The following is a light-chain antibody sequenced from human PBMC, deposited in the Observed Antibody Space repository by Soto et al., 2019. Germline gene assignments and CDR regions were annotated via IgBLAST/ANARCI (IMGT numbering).Light chain of an antibody. CDR1: SSDVGGYDY. V-gene: IGLV2-8*01. J-gene: IGLJ1*01. CDR3: SSYAGRTLYV. CDR2: EVT. Sequence: QSVLTQPPSASGSPGQSVTISCTGTSSDVGGYDYVSWYQQRPGKAPKLLIHEVTKRPSGVPDRFSGSKSGNTASLTVSGLQAEDEADYYCSSYAGRTLYVFGTGTQLTVL.